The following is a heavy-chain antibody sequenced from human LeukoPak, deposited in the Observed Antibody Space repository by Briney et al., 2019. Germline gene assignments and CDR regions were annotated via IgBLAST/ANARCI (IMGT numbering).Heavy chain of an antibody. CDR3: ARDRLSGTTDY. J-gene: IGHJ4*02. V-gene: IGHV4-39*07. D-gene: IGHD1-7*01. CDR2: IYYSGST. CDR1: GGSISSSSYY. Sequence: SETLSLTCTVSGGSISSSSYYWGWIRQPPGKGLEWIGSIYYSGSTYYNPSLKSRVTISVGTSKNQFSLKLSSVTAADTAVYYCARDRLSGTTDYWGQGTLVTVSS.